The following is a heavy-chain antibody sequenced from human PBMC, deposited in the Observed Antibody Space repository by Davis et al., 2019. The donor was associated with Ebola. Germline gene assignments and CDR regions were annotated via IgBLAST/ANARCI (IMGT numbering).Heavy chain of an antibody. V-gene: IGHV3-33*01. CDR1: GSIFSDYS. CDR3: ARELGYGSGVDY. D-gene: IGHD3-10*01. Sequence: GESLKISCAASGSIFSDYSLHWVRQAPGKGLEWVAVIWYDGSNKFYADSVEGRFTISRDISTNTVYLQMSSLGVADTALYYCARELGYGSGVDYWGQGTLVTVSS. J-gene: IGHJ4*02. CDR2: IWYDGSNK.